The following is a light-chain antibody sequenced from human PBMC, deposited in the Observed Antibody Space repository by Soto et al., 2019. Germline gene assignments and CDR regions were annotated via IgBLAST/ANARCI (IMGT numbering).Light chain of an antibody. CDR2: EVT. V-gene: IGLV2-8*01. Sequence: QSALTQPPSASGSLGQSVTISCTGTSSDVGGYKYVSWYQQHPGKAPKVMIHEVTKRPSGVPDRFSGSKSGNTASLTVSGLQGEDEADYYCSSYAGSNNLVFGGGTKLTVL. CDR3: SSYAGSNNLV. CDR1: SSDVGGYKY. J-gene: IGLJ2*01.